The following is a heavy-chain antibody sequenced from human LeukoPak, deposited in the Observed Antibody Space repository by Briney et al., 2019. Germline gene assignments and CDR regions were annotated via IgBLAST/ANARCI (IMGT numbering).Heavy chain of an antibody. CDR1: DFTFSSHW. J-gene: IGHJ4*02. Sequence: PGGSLRLSCAASDFTFSSHWMYWVRQAPGKGLVWVARLSGDGGTTRHADSGKGRFTISRDNAKNTLYLQMNSLGVEDTALYYCARGIASSRSVAIDLWGQGTLVAVSS. D-gene: IGHD6-13*01. CDR3: ARGIASSRSVAIDL. V-gene: IGHV3-74*01. CDR2: LSGDGGTT.